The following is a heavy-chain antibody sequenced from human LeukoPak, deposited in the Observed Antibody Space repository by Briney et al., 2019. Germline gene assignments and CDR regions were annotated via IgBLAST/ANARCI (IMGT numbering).Heavy chain of an antibody. CDR3: AKDQAYYDSSGYYCEIDY. V-gene: IGHV3-23*01. D-gene: IGHD3-22*01. J-gene: IGHJ4*02. Sequence: GGSLRLSCTASGFTFANYAMNWVRQAPGKGLEWVSSLSGSGDDTSYADSVKGRFTISRDNSRNTLYLQMNSLRAEDTAVYYCAKDQAYYDSSGYYCEIDYWGQGTLVTVSS. CDR1: GFTFANYA. CDR2: LSGSGDDT.